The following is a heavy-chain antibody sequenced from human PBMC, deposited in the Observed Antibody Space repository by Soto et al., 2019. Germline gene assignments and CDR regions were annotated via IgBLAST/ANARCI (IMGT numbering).Heavy chain of an antibody. CDR3: ARPIEGGSSGYYH. CDR1: GGSISSSTYY. D-gene: IGHD3-22*01. Sequence: QLQLQESGPGLVKPSETLSLTCTVSGGSISSSTYYWAWIRQPPGKGLEWIGSFYYSGSTYYKPSLKSRVSISVDTSKNQFSLKLSSVTAADTAVYYCARPIEGGSSGYYHWGQGTLVTVSS. CDR2: FYYSGST. J-gene: IGHJ5*02. V-gene: IGHV4-39*01.